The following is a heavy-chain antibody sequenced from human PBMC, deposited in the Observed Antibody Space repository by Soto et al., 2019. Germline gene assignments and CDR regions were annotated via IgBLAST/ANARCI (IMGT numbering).Heavy chain of an antibody. V-gene: IGHV1-69*06. Sequence: QEQLVQSGAEVKKPGSSVKVSRRASGGTFSHYAISWVRQAPGRGLEWMGGIIPVFGTVVYAQKLQDRDNIPAHSSTTISYTKSSSLRTVGRTLYDCAKLVPLCDLLWVDCWGHGPQVTVSS. CDR3: AKLVPLCDLLWVDC. CDR2: IIPVFGTV. CDR1: GGTFSHYA. D-gene: IGHD6-6*01. J-gene: IGHJ5*01.